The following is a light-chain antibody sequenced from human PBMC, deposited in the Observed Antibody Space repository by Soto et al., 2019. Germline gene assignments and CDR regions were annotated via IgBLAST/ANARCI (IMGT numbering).Light chain of an antibody. CDR1: QSIGSS. V-gene: IGKV3-15*01. J-gene: IGKJ1*01. CDR3: QQYDQWWT. CDR2: AAS. Sequence: EIVMTQSPATLSVSPGERATLSCRASQSIGSSLAWYQVEPGQAPRLLIYAASTRVAGIPDRFSGSGSGTEFTLTISSLQSEDFQVYFCQQYDQWWTFGQGTKVEVK.